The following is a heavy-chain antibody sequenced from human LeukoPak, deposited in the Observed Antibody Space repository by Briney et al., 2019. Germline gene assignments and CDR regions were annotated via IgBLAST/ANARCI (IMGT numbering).Heavy chain of an antibody. CDR3: AVARGYSGYFDY. CDR2: IIPIFGTA. D-gene: IGHD5-12*01. V-gene: IGHV1-69*13. CDR1: GGTFSSYA. Sequence: ASVKVSCKASGGTFSSYAISWVRQAPGQGLEWMGGIIPIFGTANYAQKFQGRVTITADESTSTAYMELSSLRSEDTAVYYCAVARGYSGYFDYWGQGTLVTVSS. J-gene: IGHJ4*02.